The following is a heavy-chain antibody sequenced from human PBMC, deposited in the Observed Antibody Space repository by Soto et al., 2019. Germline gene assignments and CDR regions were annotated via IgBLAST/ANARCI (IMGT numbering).Heavy chain of an antibody. CDR3: ARDGEQWLVQSSWFDP. CDR1: GYTITRHG. D-gene: IGHD6-19*01. CDR2: ISAYNGNT. V-gene: IGHV1-18*01. Sequence: ASVKVSCKASGYTITRHGISWGGQAPGNGLEWMVWISAYNGNTNYAQKLQGRVTMTTDTSTSTAYMELRSLRSDDTAVYYCARDGEQWLVQSSWFDPWGQGTLVTVSS. J-gene: IGHJ5*02.